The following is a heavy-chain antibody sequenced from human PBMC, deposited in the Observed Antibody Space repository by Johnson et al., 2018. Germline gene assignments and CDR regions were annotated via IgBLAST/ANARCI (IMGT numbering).Heavy chain of an antibody. J-gene: IGHJ3*01. D-gene: IGHD6-19*01. V-gene: IGHV1-46*01. Sequence: QVQLVESGAELRPPGASVKISCKASGYTFTHYYIHWVRQAPGQGLEWVGIINPGGDTIAYAQKFRGTVTMTRDTSTSTVYMELSSLRSEDTAVFYCARGRETVAGFDYWGQGTMVIVSS. CDR3: ARGRETVAGFDY. CDR1: GYTFTHYY. CDR2: INPGGDTI.